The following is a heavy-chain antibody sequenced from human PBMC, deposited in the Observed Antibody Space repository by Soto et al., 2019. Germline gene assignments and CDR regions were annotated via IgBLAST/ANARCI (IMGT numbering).Heavy chain of an antibody. D-gene: IGHD6-13*01. V-gene: IGHV4-59*01. CDR3: ARDPLRIAAAGTGYYGMDV. CDR1: GGSISSYY. J-gene: IGHJ6*02. Sequence: SETLSLTCTVSGGSISSYYWSWIRQPPGKGLEWIGYIYYSGSTNYNPSLKSRVTISVDTSKNQFSLKLNSVTAADTAVYYCARDPLRIAAAGTGYYGMDVWGQGTTVTVSS. CDR2: IYYSGST.